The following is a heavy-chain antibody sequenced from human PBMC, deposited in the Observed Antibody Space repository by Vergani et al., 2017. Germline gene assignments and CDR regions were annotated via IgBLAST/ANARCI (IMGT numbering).Heavy chain of an antibody. Sequence: QVQLVESGGGLVKPGGSLRLSCAASGFIFSDYYMSWIRQAPGKGLEWVSYISSSGSTKYYADPVKGRFTMARDNTKKSLYLHMNSLRAEDTAVYYCAKDRPRDWETPLFLFDYWGQGTLVAVSS. D-gene: IGHD1-26*01. J-gene: IGHJ4*02. V-gene: IGHV3-11*01. CDR1: GFIFSDYY. CDR2: ISSSGSTK. CDR3: AKDRPRDWETPLFLFDY.